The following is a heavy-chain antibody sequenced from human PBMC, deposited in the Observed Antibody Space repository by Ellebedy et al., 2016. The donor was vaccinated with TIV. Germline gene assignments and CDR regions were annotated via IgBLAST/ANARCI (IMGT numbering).Heavy chain of an antibody. CDR2: INSDGSTT. CDR1: GFSFSTYW. J-gene: IGHJ4*02. V-gene: IGHV3-74*01. D-gene: IGHD2-21*01. CDR3: ARDAYFVLGY. Sequence: GESLKISCAASGFSFSTYWMHWVRQAPGKGLVWVSRINSDGSTTTYADSVKGRFTISRDNAKNTLYLQMNSLRAEDTAVYYCARDAYFVLGYWGQGTLVTVSS.